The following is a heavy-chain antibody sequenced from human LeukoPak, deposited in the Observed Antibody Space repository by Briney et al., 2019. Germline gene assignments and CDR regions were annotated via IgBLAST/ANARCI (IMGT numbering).Heavy chain of an antibody. CDR1: GFTFSSYA. CDR3: AKGGSYYYGSGNTY. V-gene: IGHV3-30*04. D-gene: IGHD3-10*01. J-gene: IGHJ4*02. Sequence: PGGSLRLSCAASGFTFSSYAMHWVRQAPGKGLEWVAVISYDGSNKYYADSVKGRFTISRDNSKNTLYLQMNSLRAEDTAVYYCAKGGSYYYGSGNTYWGQGTLVTVSS. CDR2: ISYDGSNK.